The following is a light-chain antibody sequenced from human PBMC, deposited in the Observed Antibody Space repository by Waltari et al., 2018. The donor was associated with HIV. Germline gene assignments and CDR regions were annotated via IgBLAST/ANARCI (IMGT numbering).Light chain of an antibody. CDR1: RGISSY. CDR3: QYLDSYPL. Sequence: DIQLTQSPSFLSASVGDRVTITCRASRGISSYLAWHQHKPGEAPRLLIYAASTLQSGVPSSFSGSASGTEFTLTISSLQPEDFATYYCQYLDSYPLFGGGTKVEVK. J-gene: IGKJ4*01. V-gene: IGKV1-9*01. CDR2: AAS.